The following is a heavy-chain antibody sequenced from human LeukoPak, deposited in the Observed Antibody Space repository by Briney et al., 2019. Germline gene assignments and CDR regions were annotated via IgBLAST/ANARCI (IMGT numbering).Heavy chain of an antibody. V-gene: IGHV4-4*07. D-gene: IGHD3-22*01. CDR1: GGSISSYY. J-gene: IGHJ4*02. CDR2: IYTSGST. CDR3: ARYYYDSSGYYEDY. Sequence: SETLSLTCTVSGGSISSYYWSWIRQPAGKGLEWIGRIYTSGSTNYNPSLKSRVTISVDTSKNQFSLKLSSVTAADTAVYYCARYYYDSSGYYEDYWGQGTLVTVSS.